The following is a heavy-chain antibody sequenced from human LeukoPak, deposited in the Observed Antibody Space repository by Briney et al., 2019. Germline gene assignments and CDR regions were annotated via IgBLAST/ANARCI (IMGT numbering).Heavy chain of an antibody. CDR2: IYHSGST. Sequence: PSETLSLTCSVSGDSISSSSYFWGWIRQPPGKGLEWIGSIYHSGSTYYNPSLKSRVTISVDTSKNQFSLKLSSVTAADTAVYYCARVRKSSYYDFWSGYYFPPDYWGQGTLVTVSS. V-gene: IGHV4-39*07. CDR3: ARVRKSSYYDFWSGYYFPPDY. J-gene: IGHJ4*02. CDR1: GDSISSSSYF. D-gene: IGHD3-3*01.